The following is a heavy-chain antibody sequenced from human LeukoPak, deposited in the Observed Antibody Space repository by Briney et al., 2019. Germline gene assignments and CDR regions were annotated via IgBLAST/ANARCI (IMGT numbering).Heavy chain of an antibody. CDR3: ARGRIAAAGLDY. CDR1: GGSFSGYY. D-gene: IGHD6-13*01. J-gene: IGHJ4*02. Sequence: PSETLSLTCAVYGGSFSGYYWSWIRQPPGKGLEWIGEINHSGSTNYNPSLKSRVTISVDTSKNQFSPRLSSVTAADTAVYYCARGRIAAAGLDYWGQGTLVTVSS. V-gene: IGHV4-34*01. CDR2: INHSGST.